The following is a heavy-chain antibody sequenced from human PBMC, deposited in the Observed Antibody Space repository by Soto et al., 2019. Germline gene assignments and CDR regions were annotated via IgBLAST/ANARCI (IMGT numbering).Heavy chain of an antibody. J-gene: IGHJ6*02. CDR3: ARGGYSMDV. Sequence: SETLSLTCAISGDTVSSSSAAWTWIRQSPSRGLEWLGKTYYRSKWYNDYAVSVKSRITINPDTSKNQFSLQLNSVTPEDTAVYYCARGGYSMDVWGQGTTVTASS. V-gene: IGHV6-1*01. CDR1: GDTVSSSSAA. CDR2: TYYRSKWYN.